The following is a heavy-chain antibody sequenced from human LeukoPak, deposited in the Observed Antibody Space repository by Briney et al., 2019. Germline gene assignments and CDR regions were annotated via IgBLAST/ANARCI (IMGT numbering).Heavy chain of an antibody. V-gene: IGHV1-46*01. D-gene: IGHD2-21*02. CDR1: GYTFTSYY. Sequence: GASVKVSCKASGYTFTSYYMHWVRRAPGQGLEWMGIINPSGGSTSYAQKFQGRVTMTRDTSTSTVHMELSSLRSEDTAVYYCARGPGDCTYFDYWGQGTLVTVSS. J-gene: IGHJ4*02. CDR2: INPSGGST. CDR3: ARGPGDCTYFDY.